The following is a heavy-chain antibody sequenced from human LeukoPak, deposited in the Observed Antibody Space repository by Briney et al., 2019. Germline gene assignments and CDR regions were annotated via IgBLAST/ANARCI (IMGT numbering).Heavy chain of an antibody. Sequence: PGGSVRLSCAASGFTFSSYWMHWVRQAPGEGLVWVSRIKTDGTTTNYADTVKARFTVSRDNAKNTLYLQMNSLRAEDTAVYYCARGPYTSGVYRLDYWGQGTLVTVSS. J-gene: IGHJ4*02. D-gene: IGHD6-19*01. CDR1: GFTFSSYW. CDR3: ARGPYTSGVYRLDY. CDR2: IKTDGTTT. V-gene: IGHV3-74*01.